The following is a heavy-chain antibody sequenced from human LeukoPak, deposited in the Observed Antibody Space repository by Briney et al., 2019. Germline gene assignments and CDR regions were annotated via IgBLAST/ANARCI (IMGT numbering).Heavy chain of an antibody. J-gene: IGHJ4*02. V-gene: IGHV3-64*01. D-gene: IGHD6-19*01. CDR1: GVTFSGYA. CDR2: ISSNGGST. Sequence: GGSQRLSCAAPGVTFSGYAMNWVRQAPWKELEYVSAISSNGGSTYYANSVKGRFTISRDNSKNTLYLQMGSLRAEDMAVYYCASFESGWYVYWGQGTLVTVSS. CDR3: ASFESGWYVY.